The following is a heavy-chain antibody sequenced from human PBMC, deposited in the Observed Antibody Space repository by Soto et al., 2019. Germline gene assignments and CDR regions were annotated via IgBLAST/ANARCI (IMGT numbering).Heavy chain of an antibody. CDR2: IYYSGST. Sequence: PSETLSLTCTVSGGSISSSSYYWGWIRQPPGKGLEWIGSIYYSGSTYYKPSLKSRVTISVDTSKNQFSLKLSSVTAAFTAVYYCVCIVVVPAAMLNHYYYYGMDVWGQGTTVTVSS. CDR1: GGSISSSSYY. J-gene: IGHJ6*02. CDR3: VCIVVVPAAMLNHYYYYGMDV. D-gene: IGHD2-2*01. V-gene: IGHV4-39*01.